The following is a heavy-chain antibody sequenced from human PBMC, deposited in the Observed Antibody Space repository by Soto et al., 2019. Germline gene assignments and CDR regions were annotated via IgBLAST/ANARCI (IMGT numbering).Heavy chain of an antibody. CDR2: ISHSGST. CDR1: GGSFSGYY. D-gene: IGHD2-2*02. J-gene: IGHJ6*02. V-gene: IGHV4-34*01. CDR3: AGGRGKRVPAAIYYYYGMDV. Sequence: SETLSLTCAVYGGSFSGYYWSWIRQPPGKGLEWIGEISHSGSTNYNPSLKSRVTISVDTSKNQFSLKLSSVTAADTAVYYCAGGRGKRVPAAIYYYYGMDVWGQGTTVTVSS.